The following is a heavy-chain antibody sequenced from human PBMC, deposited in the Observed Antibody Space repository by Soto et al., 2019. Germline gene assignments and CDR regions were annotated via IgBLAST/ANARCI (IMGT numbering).Heavy chain of an antibody. Sequence: GGSLRLSCAASGFTFSAYHINWVRQAPGKGLERVSSINPTGSHIYYANSVRGRFTISRDDSKNSVSLKMNSLRTEEAALYYCARGFCGGGGCYLRRDAFNLWAQGTMVTFS. CDR1: GFTFSAYH. D-gene: IGHD2-15*01. J-gene: IGHJ3*01. CDR2: INPTGSHI. V-gene: IGHV3-21*01. CDR3: ARGFCGGGGCYLRRDAFNL.